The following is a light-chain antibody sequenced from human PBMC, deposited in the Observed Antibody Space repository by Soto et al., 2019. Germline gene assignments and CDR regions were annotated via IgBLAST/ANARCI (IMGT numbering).Light chain of an antibody. J-gene: IGKJ3*01. Sequence: EIVLTQSPATLSLSPGERATLSCRASESVSSYLVWYQQKPGQAPRLLIYDASNRATGIPARFSVSGSGTHFTLTVRSLEPEDFAVYYCQQRSNWPFTFVPGTKVEIK. CDR2: DAS. CDR1: ESVSSY. V-gene: IGKV3-11*01. CDR3: QQRSNWPFT.